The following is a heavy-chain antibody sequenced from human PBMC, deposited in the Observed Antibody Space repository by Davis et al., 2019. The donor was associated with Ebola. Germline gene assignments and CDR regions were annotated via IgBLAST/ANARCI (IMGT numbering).Heavy chain of an antibody. J-gene: IGHJ6*02. V-gene: IGHV3-64*01. D-gene: IGHD3-3*01. CDR3: ARVTRDFWSGATMDV. Sequence: GESLKISCAASGFTFDDYAMHWVRQAPGKGLEYVSAISSNGGSTYYANSVKGRFAISRDNSKNTLYLQMGSLRAEDMAVYYCARVTRDFWSGATMDVWGQGTTVTVSS. CDR2: ISSNGGST. CDR1: GFTFDDYA.